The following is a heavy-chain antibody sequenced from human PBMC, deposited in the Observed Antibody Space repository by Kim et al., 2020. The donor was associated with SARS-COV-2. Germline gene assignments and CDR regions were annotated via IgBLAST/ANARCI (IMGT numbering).Heavy chain of an antibody. CDR1: GDSIRRSSNY. J-gene: IGHJ4*02. CDR3: ARLVSENSAVEY. Sequence: SETLSLTCTGSGDSIRRSSNYWGWIRQPPGKGLEWIGSINYSGNTYYNPSLKSRVTISVDTSKNQFSLKMRSVTAADTAVYYCARLVSENSAVEYWGQGTLVTVSS. V-gene: IGHV4-39*01. CDR2: INYSGNT.